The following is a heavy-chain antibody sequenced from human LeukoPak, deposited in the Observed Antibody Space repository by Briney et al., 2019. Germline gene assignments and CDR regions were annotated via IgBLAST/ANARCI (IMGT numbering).Heavy chain of an antibody. CDR2: INPTSGGT. J-gene: IGHJ5*02. CDR1: GYTFTGYY. CDR3: ARDRSRLHYDCNWFDP. Sequence: GASVKVSCKASGYTFTGYYMHWVREAPGQGLEWMGWINPTSGGTNYAQKFQGRVTMTRDTSISTAYMELSRLRSDDTAVYYCARDRSRLHYDCNWFDPWGQGTLVTVSS. V-gene: IGHV1-2*02. D-gene: IGHD3-3*01.